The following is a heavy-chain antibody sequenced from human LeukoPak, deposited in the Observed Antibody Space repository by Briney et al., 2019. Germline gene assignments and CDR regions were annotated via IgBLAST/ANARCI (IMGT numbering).Heavy chain of an antibody. CDR2: IYSGGST. Sequence: QAGGSLRLSCAVSGFTFSSYAMNWVRQAPGKGLEWVSVIYSGGSTYYADSVKGRFTISRDNSKNTLYLQMSSLRAEDTAVYYCARVGLYASGSWTAGDYWGQGTLVTVSS. D-gene: IGHD3-10*01. CDR3: ARVGLYASGSWTAGDY. J-gene: IGHJ4*02. CDR1: GFTFSSYA. V-gene: IGHV3-66*01.